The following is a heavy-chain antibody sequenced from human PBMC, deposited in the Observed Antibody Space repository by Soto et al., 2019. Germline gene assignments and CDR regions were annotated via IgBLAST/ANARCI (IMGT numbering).Heavy chain of an antibody. CDR1: GGSFSGYY. D-gene: IGHD6-13*01. J-gene: IGHJ5*02. CDR3: ARDRGIAAPRGWFDP. Sequence: QVQLQQWGAGLLKPSETLSLTCAVYGGSFSGYYWSRIRQPPGKGLEWIGEINHSGSTNYNPSLKSRVTISVDTSKNQFSLKLSSVTAADTAVYYCARDRGIAAPRGWFDPWGQGTLVTVSS. V-gene: IGHV4-34*01. CDR2: INHSGST.